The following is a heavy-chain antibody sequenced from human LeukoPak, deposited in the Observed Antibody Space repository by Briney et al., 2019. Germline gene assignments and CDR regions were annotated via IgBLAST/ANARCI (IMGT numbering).Heavy chain of an antibody. CDR3: ARDRYGSGSYYKSWFDP. Sequence: SETLSLTCTVSGGSISSYYWSWIRQPAGKGLEWTGRIYTSGSTNYNPSLKSRVTMSVDTSKNQFSLRLSSVTAADTAVYYCARDRYGSGSYYKSWFDPWGQGTLVTVSS. D-gene: IGHD3-10*01. CDR2: IYTSGST. CDR1: GGSISSYY. J-gene: IGHJ5*02. V-gene: IGHV4-4*07.